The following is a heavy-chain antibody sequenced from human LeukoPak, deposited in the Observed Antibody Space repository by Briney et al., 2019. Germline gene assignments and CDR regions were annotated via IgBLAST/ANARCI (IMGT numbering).Heavy chain of an antibody. J-gene: IGHJ4*02. V-gene: IGHV1-2*02. CDR3: ARVAPGYSSSWYPFDY. D-gene: IGHD6-13*01. CDR1: GYTFTGYY. Sequence: VASVKVSCKASGYTFTGYYMHWVRQAPGQGLEWMGWINPNSGGTNYAQKFQGRVTMTRDTSISTAYMELSRLRSDDTAVYYCARVAPGYSSSWYPFDYWGQGTLVTVSS. CDR2: INPNSGGT.